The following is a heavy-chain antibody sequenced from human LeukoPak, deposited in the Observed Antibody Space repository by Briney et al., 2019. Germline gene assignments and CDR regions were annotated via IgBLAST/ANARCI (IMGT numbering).Heavy chain of an antibody. CDR3: ALFTYGPDN. V-gene: IGHV4-34*01. CDR1: GGSFSTYY. D-gene: IGHD2-8*01. CDR2: INHRGST. Sequence: ETLSLTCALYGGSFSTYYWNWIRQPPGKGLEWIGEINHRGSTKCNPSLESRVTMSLDTPKKQFSLKLRSVTAADTAVYYCALFTYGPDNWGQGTLVTVSS. J-gene: IGHJ4*02.